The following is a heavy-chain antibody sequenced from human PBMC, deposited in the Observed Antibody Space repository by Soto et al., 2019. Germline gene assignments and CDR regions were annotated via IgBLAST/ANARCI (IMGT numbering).Heavy chain of an antibody. CDR1: GFTFSSYA. Sequence: GGSLRLSCAASGFTFSSYAMSWVRQAPGKGLEWVSAISGSGGSTYYADSVKGRFTISRDNSKNTLYLQMNSLRAEDTAVYYCAKDRRNTAAAGTYYYYYGMDVWGQGTTVTVSS. CDR2: ISGSGGST. CDR3: AKDRRNTAAAGTYYYYYGMDV. D-gene: IGHD6-13*01. J-gene: IGHJ6*02. V-gene: IGHV3-23*01.